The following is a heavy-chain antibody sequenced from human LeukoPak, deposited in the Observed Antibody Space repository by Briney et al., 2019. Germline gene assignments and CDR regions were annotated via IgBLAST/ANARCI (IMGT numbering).Heavy chain of an antibody. CDR1: GYTFTSYD. CDR3: ARDVRWELPFDY. J-gene: IGHJ4*02. D-gene: IGHD1-26*01. Sequence: ASVKVSCKASGYTFTSYDINWVRQATGQGLEWMGWMNPNSGNTGYAQKFQGRVTMTRNTSISTAYMELSSLRSEDTAVYYCARDVRWELPFDYWGQGTLVTVSS. CDR2: MNPNSGNT. V-gene: IGHV1-8*01.